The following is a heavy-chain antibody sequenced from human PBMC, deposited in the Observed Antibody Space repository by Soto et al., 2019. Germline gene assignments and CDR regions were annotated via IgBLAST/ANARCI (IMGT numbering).Heavy chain of an antibody. CDR3: ARDSYKFDYYYGMDV. Sequence: SETLSLTCTVSGGSISSGDYYWSWIRQPPGKGLEWIGYIYYSGSTYYNPSLKSRVTISVDTSKNQFSLKLSSVTAADTAVYYCARDSYKFDYYYGMDVWGQATTLTVSS. V-gene: IGHV4-30-4*01. J-gene: IGHJ6*02. CDR2: IYYSGST. CDR1: GGSISSGDYY. D-gene: IGHD1-1*01.